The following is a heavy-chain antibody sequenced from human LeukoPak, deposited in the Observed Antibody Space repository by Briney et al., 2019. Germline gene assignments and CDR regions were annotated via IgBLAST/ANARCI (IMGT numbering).Heavy chain of an antibody. J-gene: IGHJ5*02. Sequence: GESLKISCTGSGYTFSNYWIGWVRQMPGKGLEWMGIIYPGDSGATYSPSFRGQVTFSVDESRTTVYLEWTSLKASDTAMYFCARESETSRRFYAPWGQGTLVTVSS. CDR1: GYTFSNYW. CDR2: IYPGDSGA. CDR3: ARESETSRRFYAP. D-gene: IGHD2-2*01. V-gene: IGHV5-51*01.